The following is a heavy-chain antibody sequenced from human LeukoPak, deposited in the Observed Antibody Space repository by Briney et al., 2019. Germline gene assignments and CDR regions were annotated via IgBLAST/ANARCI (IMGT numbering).Heavy chain of an antibody. J-gene: IGHJ4*02. V-gene: IGHV3-30*18. CDR3: AKDGGSPFDY. D-gene: IGHD3-3*01. CDR2: ISYDGSNK. CDR1: GFTFSDYY. Sequence: GGSLRLSCAASGFTFSDYYMSWIRQAPGKGLEWVAVISYDGSNKYYADSVKGRFTISRDNSKNTLYLQMNSLRAEDTAVYYCAKDGGSPFDYWGQGTLVTVSS.